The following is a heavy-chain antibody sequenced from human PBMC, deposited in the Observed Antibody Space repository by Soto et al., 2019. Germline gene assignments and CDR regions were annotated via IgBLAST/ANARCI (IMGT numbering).Heavy chain of an antibody. CDR2: IRGSGRST. CDR3: AKALGYFGSGSYYNLYGLDV. CDR1: GFTFSSYA. Sequence: GGSLRLSCAASGFTFSSYAMSWVRQAPGKGLEWVSAIRGSGRSTYYADSVKGRFTISRDNSRNTLYLQMNSLRAEDTALYYCAKALGYFGSGSYYNLYGLDVWGQGTTVTVSS. J-gene: IGHJ6*02. V-gene: IGHV3-23*01. D-gene: IGHD3-10*01.